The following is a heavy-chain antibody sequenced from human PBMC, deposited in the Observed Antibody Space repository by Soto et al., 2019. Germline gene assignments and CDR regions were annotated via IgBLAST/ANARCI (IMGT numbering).Heavy chain of an antibody. CDR2: ISWNSGSI. CDR3: AKTGYCSSTSCVNYYFDY. Sequence: EVQLVESGGGLVQPGRSLRLSCAASGFTFDDYAMHWVRQAPGKGLEWVSGISWNSGSIGYADSVKGRFTISRDNAKHSLYLQMNSLRAEDTALYYCAKTGYCSSTSCVNYYFDYWGQGTLVTVSS. CDR1: GFTFDDYA. D-gene: IGHD2-2*01. V-gene: IGHV3-9*01. J-gene: IGHJ4*02.